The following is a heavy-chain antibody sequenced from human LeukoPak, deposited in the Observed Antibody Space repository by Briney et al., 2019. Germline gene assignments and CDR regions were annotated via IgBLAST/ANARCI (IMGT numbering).Heavy chain of an antibody. CDR3: VRDLGVDTSMIFFDY. D-gene: IGHD5-18*01. CDR2: IIPILGIA. CDR1: GGTFSSYA. V-gene: IGHV1-69*04. J-gene: IGHJ4*02. Sequence: SVKVSCKASGGTFSSYAISWVRQAPGQGLEWMGRIIPILGIANYAQKFQGRVTMTTDTSTSTAYMELRSLRSDDTAVFYCVRDLGVDTSMIFFDYWGQGTLVTVSS.